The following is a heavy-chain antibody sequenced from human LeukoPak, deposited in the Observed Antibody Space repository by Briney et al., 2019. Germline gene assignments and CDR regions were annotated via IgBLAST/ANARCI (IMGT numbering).Heavy chain of an antibody. V-gene: IGHV7-4-1*02. CDR2: VNSNTGNP. Sequence: GASVKVSCKASGYTFTSYAMNWVRQAPGQGLEWMGWVNSNTGNPTYAQGFTGRFVFSWDTSVSTAYLQISSLKAEDTAVYYCARVRYTSGLYYFESWGQGTLVTVSS. D-gene: IGHD6-19*01. CDR3: ARVRYTSGLYYFES. CDR1: GYTFTSYA. J-gene: IGHJ4*02.